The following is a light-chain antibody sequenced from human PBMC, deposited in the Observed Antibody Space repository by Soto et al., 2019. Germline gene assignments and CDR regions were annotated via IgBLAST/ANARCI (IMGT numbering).Light chain of an antibody. CDR2: RAS. Sequence: EIVMTQSPATLAGSPWETVTLSCRASQSLSGNLAWYQQKPGQAPRLLIFRASTRATGVPARFSGRGSGTEFTLTISGLQSEDFAVYYCQQYSKWPPWTFXPGTKMDIK. V-gene: IGKV3-15*01. J-gene: IGKJ1*01. CDR3: QQYSKWPPWT. CDR1: QSLSGN.